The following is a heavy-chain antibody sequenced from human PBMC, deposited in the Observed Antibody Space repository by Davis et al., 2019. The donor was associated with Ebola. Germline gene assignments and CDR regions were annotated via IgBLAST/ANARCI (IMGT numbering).Heavy chain of an antibody. CDR1: GDSDSSSGAA. D-gene: IGHD5-24*01. Sequence: HSQTHSLTCAISGDSDSSSGAAWIWIRQSTSRGLEWLGRTYYTSKWYNHYAASVKSRATINPDTSKNQFSLQLNSVTPEDTAVYYCARGWLRTGLDNWSQGKMVIVSS. V-gene: IGHV6-1*01. J-gene: IGHJ3*02. CDR2: TYYTSKWYN. CDR3: ARGWLRTGLDN.